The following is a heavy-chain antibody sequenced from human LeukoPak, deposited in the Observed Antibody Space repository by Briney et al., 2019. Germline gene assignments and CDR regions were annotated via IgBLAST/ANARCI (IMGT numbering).Heavy chain of an antibody. Sequence: SVKVSCKDSGGTFSSYAINWVRQAPGQGLEWMGGIIPIFGTANYAQKFQDRVTITADESTSTAYMELSSLRSEDTAIYYCASRLYCSNTRCRNFPFAYWGQGTLVTVSS. D-gene: IGHD2-2*01. J-gene: IGHJ4*02. CDR1: GGTFSSYA. CDR2: IIPIFGTA. CDR3: ASRLYCSNTRCRNFPFAY. V-gene: IGHV1-69*01.